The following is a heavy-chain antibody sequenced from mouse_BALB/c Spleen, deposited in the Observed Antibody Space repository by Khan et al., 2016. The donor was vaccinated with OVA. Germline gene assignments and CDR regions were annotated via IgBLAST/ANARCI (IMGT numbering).Heavy chain of an antibody. J-gene: IGHJ3*01. CDR2: ILPGTGTT. D-gene: IGHD2-1*01. Sequence: QVQLKQSGVELMKPGASVKISCKATGYTFRSSWIQWVKQRPGHGLEWIGEILPGTGTTNYSERFKDKATFTADTSSNTAYMQLSSLTSEDSAVYYCARWGPYGNYGAYWGQGTLVTVSA. CDR3: ARWGPYGNYGAY. CDR1: GYTFRSSW. V-gene: IGHV1-9*01.